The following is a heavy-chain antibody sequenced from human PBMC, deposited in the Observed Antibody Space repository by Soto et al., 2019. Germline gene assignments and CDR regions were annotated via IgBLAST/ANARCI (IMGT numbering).Heavy chain of an antibody. CDR1: GLTFSSYG. CDR2: ISNSGSEI. V-gene: IGHV3-23*01. J-gene: IGHJ6*02. CDR3: ARGGKYCSSTSCYRLYYYYGMDV. Sequence: GGSLRLSCAASGLTFSSYGMSWVRQAPGKGLEWVSSISNSGSEIFYAASVKGRFTISRDSSKNTLYLEMSSLRPEDTAVYYCARGGKYCSSTSCYRLYYYYGMDVWGQGTTVTVSS. D-gene: IGHD2-2*01.